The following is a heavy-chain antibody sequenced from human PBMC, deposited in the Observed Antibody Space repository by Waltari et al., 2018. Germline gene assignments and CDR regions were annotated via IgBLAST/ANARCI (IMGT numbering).Heavy chain of an antibody. V-gene: IGHV3-7*01. CDR1: GFTFSDDW. CDR3: ARGVDTAMLNTKYYGLDV. Sequence: EMQLVESGGGLVPPGVSLRRSCIASGFTFSDDWIIWIRQSPGKELEWGANIRPDGSRKNTVDAVRGRCTSAIDNAKSSLYLQMNTLGAEDTAVYFCARGVDTAMLNTKYYGLDVWGQGTTVTVSS. CDR2: IRPDGSRK. D-gene: IGHD5-18*01. J-gene: IGHJ6*02.